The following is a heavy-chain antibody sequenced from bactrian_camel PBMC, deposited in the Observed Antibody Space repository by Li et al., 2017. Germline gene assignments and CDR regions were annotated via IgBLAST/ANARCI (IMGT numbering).Heavy chain of an antibody. J-gene: IGHJ4*01. Sequence: HVQLVESGGGSVQAGGSLKLSCVASGYTTGGSSCMAWFRQAPGREREWIADIYSIGGITNYADSVKGRFTVSKDNAKNALYLQMNSLNPEDTAMFYCAAEPRPCGLNPLCYSNWGQGTQVTVS. CDR2: IYSIGGIT. CDR3: AAEPRPCGLNPLCYSN. V-gene: IGHV3S1*01. CDR1: GYTTGGSSC. D-gene: IGHD3*01.